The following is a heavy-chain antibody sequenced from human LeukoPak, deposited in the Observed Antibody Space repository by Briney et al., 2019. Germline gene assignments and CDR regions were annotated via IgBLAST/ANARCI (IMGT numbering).Heavy chain of an antibody. CDR2: IYYSGST. CDR1: GGPISSGDYY. V-gene: IGHV4-30-4*01. Sequence: SETLSLTCTVSGGPISSGDYYWSWIRQPPGKGLEWIGYIYYSGSTYYNPSLKSRVTISVDTSKNQFSLKLSSVTAADTAVYYCARTQGGYGYGNFDYWGQGTLVTVSS. CDR3: ARTQGGYGYGNFDY. D-gene: IGHD5-18*01. J-gene: IGHJ4*02.